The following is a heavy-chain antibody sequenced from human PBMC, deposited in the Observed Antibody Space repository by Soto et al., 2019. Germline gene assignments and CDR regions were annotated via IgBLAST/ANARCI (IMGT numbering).Heavy chain of an antibody. CDR2: IDPSDSQT. V-gene: IGHV5-10-1*01. D-gene: IGHD3-22*01. CDR3: ARQIYDSDTGPNFQYYFDS. J-gene: IGHJ4*02. Sequence: GEFLKISCKGSGYSFAGYWITWVRQKPGKGLEWMGRIDPSDSQTYYSPSFRGHVTISVTKSITTVFLQWSSLRASDTAMYYCARQIYDSDTGPNFQYYFDSWGQGTPVTVSS. CDR1: GYSFAGYW.